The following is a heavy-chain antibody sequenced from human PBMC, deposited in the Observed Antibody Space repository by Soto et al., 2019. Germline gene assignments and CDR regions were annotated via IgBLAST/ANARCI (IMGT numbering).Heavy chain of an antibody. V-gene: IGHV1-8*01. CDR2: MNPNSGNT. CDR1: GYTFTSYD. CDR3: ERGGALLEDYYYYDYYMDV. D-gene: IGHD3-10*01. Sequence: QVQLVQSGAEVKKPGASVKVSCKASGYTFTSYDINWVRQATGQGLEWMGWMNPNSGNTGYAQKFQGRVTMTRNTSISTAYMELSSLRSEDTAVYYWERGGALLEDYYYYDYYMDVWGKGTTVTVSS. J-gene: IGHJ6*03.